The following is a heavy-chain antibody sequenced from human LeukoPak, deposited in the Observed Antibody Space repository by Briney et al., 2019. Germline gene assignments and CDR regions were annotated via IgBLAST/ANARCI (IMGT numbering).Heavy chain of an antibody. CDR2: ISSSSSTI. Sequence: GGSLRLSCAASGFTFSSYSMNWVRQAPGKGLEWVSYISSSSSTIYYADSVKGRFTISRDNAKNSLYLQMNSLRAEDTAVYYCARAGRGFSYGSMDKWGQGTQVTVSS. V-gene: IGHV3-48*01. J-gene: IGHJ4*02. CDR1: GFTFSSYS. CDR3: ARAGRGFSYGSMDK. D-gene: IGHD5-18*01.